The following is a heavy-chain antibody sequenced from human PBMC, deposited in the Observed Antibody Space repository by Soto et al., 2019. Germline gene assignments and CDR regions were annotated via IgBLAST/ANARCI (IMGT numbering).Heavy chain of an antibody. CDR3: ATTKEFRGRRTRFHFDS. CDR1: GFTFKNYA. CDR2: IDGTAGST. Sequence: PGGSLRLSCAASGFTFKNYAMNWVRLAPGKGPEWVSSIDGTAGSTYYADSVKGRFTISRDNSENTLYLQLTSLKVDDTAVYYCATTKEFRGRRTRFHFDSWGPGSLITVYS. J-gene: IGHJ4*02. D-gene: IGHD3-10*01. V-gene: IGHV3-23*01.